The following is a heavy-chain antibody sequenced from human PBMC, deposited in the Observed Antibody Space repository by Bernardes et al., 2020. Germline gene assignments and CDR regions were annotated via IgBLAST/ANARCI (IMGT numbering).Heavy chain of an antibody. J-gene: IGHJ4*01. Sequence: GGSLRLSCAASGFTFSNYWMHWVRQAPGKGLEWVSHINNDGSERSYADSVRGRFTISRDNAKNTLYLQVNSLRVDDTALYYCARGAGAFDFWGHGTLVTVSS. V-gene: IGHV3-74*01. CDR2: INNDGSER. CDR1: GFTFSNYW. CDR3: ARGAGAFDF.